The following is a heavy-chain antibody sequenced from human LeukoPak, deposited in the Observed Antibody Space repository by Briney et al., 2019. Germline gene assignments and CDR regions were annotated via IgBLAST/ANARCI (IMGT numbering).Heavy chain of an antibody. J-gene: IGHJ4*02. CDR3: ARGPRYFDY. Sequence: GGSLRLSCAASGFTFSNYNLNWVRQAPGKGLEWLSYIPSSSSAIYYADSVKGRFTISRDNAKNSLYLQMNSLRAEDTAVYYCARGPRYFDYWGQGDLVPVSS. CDR1: GFTFSNYN. CDR2: IPSSSSAI. V-gene: IGHV3-48*04.